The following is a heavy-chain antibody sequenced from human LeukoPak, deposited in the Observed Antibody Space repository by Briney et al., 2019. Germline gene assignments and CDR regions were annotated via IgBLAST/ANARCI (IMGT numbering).Heavy chain of an antibody. CDR1: GYTFTSYD. J-gene: IGHJ4*02. CDR3: AAALAASPFDY. V-gene: IGHV1-8*03. Sequence: ASVKVSCTASGYTFTSYDINWVRQATGQGLEWMGWMNPNSGNTGYAQKFQGRVTITRNTSISTAYMELSSLRSEDTAVYYCAAALAASPFDYWGQGTLVTVSS. D-gene: IGHD6-13*01. CDR2: MNPNSGNT.